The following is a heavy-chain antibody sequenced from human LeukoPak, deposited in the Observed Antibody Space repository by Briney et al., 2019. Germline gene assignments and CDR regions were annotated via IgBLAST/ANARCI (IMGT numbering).Heavy chain of an antibody. V-gene: IGHV3-48*04. CDR2: ISSSGSVI. CDR3: ARELELDY. J-gene: IGHJ4*02. Sequence: GRSLRLSCAASGFTFSSYGMHWVRQAPGKGLEWVSYISSSGSVIKYADSVKGRFTISRDNTKNSLYLQMDSLRGEDTAVYYCARELELDYWGQGTLVTVSS. D-gene: IGHD1-1*01. CDR1: GFTFSSYG.